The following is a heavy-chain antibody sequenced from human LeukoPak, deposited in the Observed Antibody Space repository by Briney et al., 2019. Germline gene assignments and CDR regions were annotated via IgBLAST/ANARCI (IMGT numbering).Heavy chain of an antibody. CDR3: AREVDGSGSYYYFDY. CDR1: GGSINNYF. CDR2: IYYSDST. J-gene: IGHJ4*02. Sequence: PSETLSLTCTVSGGSINNYFWSWIRQPPGKGLECIAYIYYSDSTNYKPSLKSRVTVSVDTSKNQFSLKLSSVTAADTAVYYCAREVDGSGSYYYFDYWGQGTLVTVSS. V-gene: IGHV4-59*01. D-gene: IGHD3-10*01.